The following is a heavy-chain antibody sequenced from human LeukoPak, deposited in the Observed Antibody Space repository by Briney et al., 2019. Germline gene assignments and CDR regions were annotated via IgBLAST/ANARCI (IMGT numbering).Heavy chain of an antibody. CDR3: ARLNYGDYEWGDYFDS. D-gene: IGHD4-17*01. J-gene: IGHJ4*02. Sequence: ASVKVSCKASGGTFSGYAISWVRQAPGQGLEWMGGIIPIFGTANYAQKFQGRVTITADESTSTAYMELSSLRSEDTAVFYCARLNYGDYEWGDYFDSWGQGTLVIVSS. CDR1: GGTFSGYA. CDR2: IIPIFGTA. V-gene: IGHV1-69*13.